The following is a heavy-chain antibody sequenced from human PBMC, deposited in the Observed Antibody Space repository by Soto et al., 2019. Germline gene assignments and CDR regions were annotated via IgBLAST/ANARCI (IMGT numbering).Heavy chain of an antibody. J-gene: IGHJ5*02. D-gene: IGHD2-15*01. V-gene: IGHV4-38-2*01. CDR1: CSSVSGDFY. Sequence: SETLSLTCAVSCSSVSGDFYWAWIRQPPGKGLEWIGSVYPSGNTYYLPSLRGRISLSIDTSKNQISLTLTSVTAADTALFDWVDCSAGPNRFDRVGQG. CDR3: VDCSAGPNRFDR. CDR2: VYPSGNT.